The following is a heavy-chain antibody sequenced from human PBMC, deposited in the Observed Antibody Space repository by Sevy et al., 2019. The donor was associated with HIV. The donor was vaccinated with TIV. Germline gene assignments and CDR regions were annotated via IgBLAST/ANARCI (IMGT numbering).Heavy chain of an antibody. Sequence: GGSLRLSCAASGFTVSTNYMSWVRQAPGKGLEWVSVICSAHGTYYTDSVMGRFSISRDNSKNTLYLQMNSLRAEDAAVSYCESGKIDSGVHYYADYWGQGTLVTVSS. V-gene: IGHV3-53*01. D-gene: IGHD2-8*01. CDR1: GFTVSTNY. J-gene: IGHJ4*02. CDR3: ESGKIDSGVHYYADY. CDR2: ICSAHGT.